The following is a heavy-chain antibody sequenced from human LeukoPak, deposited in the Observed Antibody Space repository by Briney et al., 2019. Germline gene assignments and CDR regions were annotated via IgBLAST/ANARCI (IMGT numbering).Heavy chain of an antibody. D-gene: IGHD2-15*01. V-gene: IGHV4-59*08. J-gene: IGHJ4*02. CDR1: GGSISSYY. CDR3: ARGRYCSGGSCYPGDY. CDR2: IYYSGST. Sequence: SETLSLTCTVSGGSISSYYWSWIRQPPGKGLEWIGYIYYSGSTNYNPSLKSRVTISVDTSKNQFSLKLSSVTAADTAVYYCARGRYCSGGSCYPGDYWGQGTLVTVSS.